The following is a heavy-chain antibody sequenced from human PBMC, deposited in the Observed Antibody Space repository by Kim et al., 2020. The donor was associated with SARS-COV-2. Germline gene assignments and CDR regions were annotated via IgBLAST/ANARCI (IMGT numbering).Heavy chain of an antibody. J-gene: IGHJ5*02. CDR3: AREPSAEST. Sequence: GGSLRLSCVASGFTVGTDWMTWVRQAPGKGPEWVANINTDGSQSNYVDSVRGRFSISIDFAKNSLFLQMNSLRVEDTAVYYCAREPSAESTWGQGTLGT. V-gene: IGHV3-7*03. CDR2: INTDGSQS. CDR1: GFTVGTDW.